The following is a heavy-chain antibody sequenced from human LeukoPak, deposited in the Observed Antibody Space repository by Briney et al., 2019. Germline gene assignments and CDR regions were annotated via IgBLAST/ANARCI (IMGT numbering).Heavy chain of an antibody. V-gene: IGHV1-46*01. CDR1: GYTFTGYY. CDR2: INSSGGST. CDR3: ARGHGSGSANYFDP. J-gene: IGHJ5*02. D-gene: IGHD3-10*01. Sequence: ASVKVSCKASGYTFTGYYMHWVRQAPGQGLEWMGIINSSGGSTSYAQKFPGRVTMTRDMSTSTFYLELSSLRSEDTAVYYCARGHGSGSANYFDPWGQGTLVTVSS.